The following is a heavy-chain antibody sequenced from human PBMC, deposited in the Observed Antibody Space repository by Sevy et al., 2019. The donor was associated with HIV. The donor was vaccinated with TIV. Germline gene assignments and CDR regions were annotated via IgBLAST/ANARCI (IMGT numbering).Heavy chain of an antibody. J-gene: IGHJ4*02. Sequence: ASVKVSYKVSGYTLTELSMHWVRQAPGKGLEWMGGFDPEDGETIYAQKFQGRVTMTEDTSTDTAYMELSSLRSEDTAVYYCATSTFFGVVTFFDYWGQGTLVTVSS. V-gene: IGHV1-24*01. CDR2: FDPEDGET. CDR1: GYTLTELS. CDR3: ATSTFFGVVTFFDY. D-gene: IGHD3-3*01.